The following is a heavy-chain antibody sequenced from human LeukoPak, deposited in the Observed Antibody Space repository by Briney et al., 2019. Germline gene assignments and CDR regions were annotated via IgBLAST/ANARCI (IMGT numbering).Heavy chain of an antibody. CDR2: LSGSGGST. J-gene: IGHJ4*02. CDR3: AKTYYDSSGYYEDY. CDR1: GFTFSSYA. D-gene: IGHD3-22*01. Sequence: GGSLRLSCAASGFTFSSYAMSWVRQAPGKGLEWVSALSGSGGSTYYADSVKGRFTISRDNSKNTLYLQMNSLRAEDTAVYYCAKTYYDSSGYYEDYWGQGTLVTVSS. V-gene: IGHV3-23*01.